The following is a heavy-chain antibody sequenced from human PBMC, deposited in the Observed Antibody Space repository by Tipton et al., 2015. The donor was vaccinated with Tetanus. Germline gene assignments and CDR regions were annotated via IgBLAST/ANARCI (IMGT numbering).Heavy chain of an antibody. CDR3: AKDKPIGYYCAPSFDH. CDR1: GFKFDDYG. D-gene: IGHD3-3*01. Sequence: SLRLSCAASGFKFDDYGMHWIRQAPGKGLEWVSGISWKSGAIDYADSVKGRVTISRDNANNSLYLQMYSLRPVDTAFYYCAKDKPIGYYCAPSFDHGGMGPWVTVST. V-gene: IGHV3-9*01. CDR2: ISWKSGAI. J-gene: IGHJ4*02.